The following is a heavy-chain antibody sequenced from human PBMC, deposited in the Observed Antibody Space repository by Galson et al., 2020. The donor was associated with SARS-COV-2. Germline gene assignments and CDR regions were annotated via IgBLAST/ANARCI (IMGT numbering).Heavy chain of an antibody. Sequence: GGSLRLSCAASGFTFSSYSMNWVRQAPGKGLEWVSYISSSSSTIYYADSVKGRFTISRDNAKNSLYLQMISLRAEDTAVYYCARDYDFWSGYYDYYYYYGMDVWGQGTTVTVSS. CDR3: ARDYDFWSGYYDYYYYYGMDV. CDR1: GFTFSSYS. V-gene: IGHV3-48*04. CDR2: ISSSSSTI. D-gene: IGHD3-3*01. J-gene: IGHJ6*02.